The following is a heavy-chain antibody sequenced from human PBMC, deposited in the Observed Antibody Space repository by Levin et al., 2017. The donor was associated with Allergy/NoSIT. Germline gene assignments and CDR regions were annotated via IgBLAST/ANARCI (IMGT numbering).Heavy chain of an antibody. CDR1: GGSFSGYY. Sequence: SETLSLTCAVYGGSFSGYYWSWIRQPPGKGLEWIGEINHSGSTNYNPSLKSRVTISVDTPKNQFSLKLSSVTAADTAVYYCARRDRARSRSTGMDVWGKGTTVTVSS. D-gene: IGHD5-18*01. CDR2: INHSGST. CDR3: ARRDRARSRSTGMDV. V-gene: IGHV4-34*01. J-gene: IGHJ6*04.